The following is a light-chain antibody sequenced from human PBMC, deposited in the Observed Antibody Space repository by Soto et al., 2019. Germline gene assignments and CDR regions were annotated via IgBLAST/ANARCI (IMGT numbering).Light chain of an antibody. Sequence: QSALTQPASVSGSPGQSITISCTGTSSDVGGYNYVSWYQQHPGKAPKLMIYEVSNRPSGVSNRFSVSKSGNTVSLTISGLQAEDEADYYCSSYTSSRTRFGTGTTVTVL. J-gene: IGLJ1*01. V-gene: IGLV2-14*01. CDR2: EVS. CDR3: SSYTSSRTR. CDR1: SSDVGGYNY.